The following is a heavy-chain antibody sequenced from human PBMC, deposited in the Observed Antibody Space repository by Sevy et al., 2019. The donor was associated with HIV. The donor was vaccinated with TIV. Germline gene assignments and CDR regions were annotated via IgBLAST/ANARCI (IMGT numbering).Heavy chain of an antibody. CDR1: GGSFSSYA. CDR3: ARSLSWQQLVNHNWFDP. CDR2: IIPIFGTA. Sequence: ASVKVSCKASGGSFSSYAISWVRQALGQGLEWMGGIIPIFGTANYAQKFQGRVTITADESTSTAYMELSSLRSEDTAVYYCARSLSWQQLVNHNWFDPWGQGTLVTVSS. V-gene: IGHV1-69*13. J-gene: IGHJ5*02. D-gene: IGHD6-13*01.